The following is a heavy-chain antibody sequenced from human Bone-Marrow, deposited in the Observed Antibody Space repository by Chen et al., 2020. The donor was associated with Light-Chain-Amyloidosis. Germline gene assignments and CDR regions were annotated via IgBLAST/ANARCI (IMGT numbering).Heavy chain of an antibody. D-gene: IGHD3-10*01. CDR3: AKEPSRHMVRGEPELDY. CDR1: GFTFSSYG. J-gene: IGHJ4*02. CDR2: IRYDGSNK. Sequence: GGGVVQPGGSLRLSCAASGFTFSSYGMHCVRQAPGKGLEWVAFIRYDGSNKYYADSVKGRFTISRDNSKNTLYLQMNSLRAEDTAVYYCAKEPSRHMVRGEPELDYWGQGTLVTVSS. V-gene: IGHV3-30*02.